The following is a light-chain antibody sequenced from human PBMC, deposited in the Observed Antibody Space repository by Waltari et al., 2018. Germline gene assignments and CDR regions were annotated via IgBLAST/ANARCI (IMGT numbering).Light chain of an antibody. CDR1: QSLVQSDGNTF. CDR3: LQDSQWPYA. J-gene: IGKJ2*01. V-gene: IGKV2-30*02. CDR2: KVS. Sequence: DVVMTQSPLSLAVTLGQPASISCWSSQSLVQSDGNTFLNWFHQRPGQSPRRLIYKVSNRESGVPDRFSGSGTGAGFTLKISRVQAEDVGIFYCLQDSQWPYAFGQGTKLEIK.